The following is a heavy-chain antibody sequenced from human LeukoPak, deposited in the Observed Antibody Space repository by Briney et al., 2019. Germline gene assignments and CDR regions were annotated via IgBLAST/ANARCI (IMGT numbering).Heavy chain of an antibody. CDR3: AKSSGPGGYYYYGMDV. D-gene: IGHD3-10*01. Sequence: GGSLRLSCAASGFTFSSYAMSWVRQAPGRGLEWVSAISGSGGSTYYADSVKGRFTISRDNSKNTLYLQMNSLRAEDTAVYYCAKSSGPGGYYYYGMDVWGQGTTVTVSS. J-gene: IGHJ6*02. CDR2: ISGSGGST. V-gene: IGHV3-23*01. CDR1: GFTFSSYA.